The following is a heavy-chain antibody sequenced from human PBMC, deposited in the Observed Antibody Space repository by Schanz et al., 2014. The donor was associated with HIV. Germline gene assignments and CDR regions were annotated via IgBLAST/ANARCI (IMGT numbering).Heavy chain of an antibody. CDR3: VRAASFHFDKEGYYRNWYFDF. D-gene: IGHD1-26*01. Sequence: QVQLVQSGAEVKKPGSSVKVSCKASGYTFSSHGISWVRQAPGQGLEWMGWVNPESGNTGMADTFLGRLSLTRFTSTGTAYMELDSLRSEDTAIYYCVRAASFHFDKEGYYRNWYFDFWGRGTLVAVSS. CDR1: GYTFSSHG. CDR2: VNPESGNT. V-gene: IGHV1-8*01. J-gene: IGHJ2*01.